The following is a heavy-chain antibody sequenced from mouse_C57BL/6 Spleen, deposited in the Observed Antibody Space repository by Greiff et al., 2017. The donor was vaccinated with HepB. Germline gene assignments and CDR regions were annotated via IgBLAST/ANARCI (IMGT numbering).Heavy chain of an antibody. CDR2: ISSGSSTI. D-gene: IGHD2-4*01. CDR3: ATSIYYDYDGAMDY. V-gene: IGHV5-17*01. CDR1: GFAFSDYG. Sequence: EVQGVESGGGLVKPGGSLKLSCAASGFAFSDYGMHWVRQAPEKGLEWVAYISSGSSTIYYADTVKGRFTISRDNAKNTLFLQMTSLRSEDTAMYYCATSIYYDYDGAMDYWGQGTSVTVSS. J-gene: IGHJ4*01.